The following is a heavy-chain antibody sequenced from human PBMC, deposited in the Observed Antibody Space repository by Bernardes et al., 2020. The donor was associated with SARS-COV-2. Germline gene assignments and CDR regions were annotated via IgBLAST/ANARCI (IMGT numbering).Heavy chain of an antibody. CDR2: IYPTSGDT. D-gene: IGHD3-22*01. V-gene: IGHV1-2*02. CDR1: GYTFTDYY. Sequence: ASVKVSCKASGYTFTDYYVHWVRQPPGQGLEWMGWIYPTSGDTNYAQKFQGRVTISRDNSKNTLYLQMNSLRAEDTAVYYCAKATFTYYYDSSGYYQPGWFDPWGQGTLVTVSS. CDR3: AKATFTYYYDSSGYYQPGWFDP. J-gene: IGHJ5*02.